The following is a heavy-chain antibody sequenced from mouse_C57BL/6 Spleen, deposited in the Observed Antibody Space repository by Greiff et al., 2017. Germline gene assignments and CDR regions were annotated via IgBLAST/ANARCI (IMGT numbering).Heavy chain of an antibody. CDR1: GYTFTGYW. J-gene: IGHJ4*01. D-gene: IGHD2-4*01. V-gene: IGHV1-9*01. Sequence: QVQLKQSGAELMKPGASVKLSCKATGYTFTGYWIEWVKQRPGHGLGWIGEILPGSGSTNYNEKFKGKATFTADTSSNTDYMRLSRLTTEDSAIYYCARSGGLRQRGYAMDYWGQGTSVTVSS. CDR3: ARSGGLRQRGYAMDY. CDR2: ILPGSGST.